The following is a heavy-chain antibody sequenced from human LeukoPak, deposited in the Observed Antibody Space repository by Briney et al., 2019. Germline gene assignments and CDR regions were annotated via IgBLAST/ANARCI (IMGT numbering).Heavy chain of an antibody. CDR3: TTVFAYYDFWSGYPYFDY. V-gene: IGHV3-15*01. Sequence: PGGSLRLSCAASGFTFSNAWMSWVRQAPGKGLEWVGRIKSKTDGGTTDYAAPVKGRFTISRDGSKNTLYLQMNSLKTEDTAVYYCTTVFAYYDFWSGYPYFDYWGQGTLVTVSS. D-gene: IGHD3-3*01. CDR1: GFTFSNAW. CDR2: IKSKTDGGTT. J-gene: IGHJ4*02.